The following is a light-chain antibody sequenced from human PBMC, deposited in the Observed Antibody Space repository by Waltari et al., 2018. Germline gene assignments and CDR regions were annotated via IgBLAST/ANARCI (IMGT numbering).Light chain of an antibody. CDR2: ATS. Sequence: QITPSPSPPSASVVVRVTITCRASQSISGYLNWYQQKPGKAPKVLIYATSSLQSGVPSRFSGSGSGTDFTLTISSLQPEDFATYYCQQSYRTPPLTFGGGTKVEIK. CDR3: QQSYRTPPLT. V-gene: IGKV1-39*01. CDR1: QSISGY. J-gene: IGKJ4*01.